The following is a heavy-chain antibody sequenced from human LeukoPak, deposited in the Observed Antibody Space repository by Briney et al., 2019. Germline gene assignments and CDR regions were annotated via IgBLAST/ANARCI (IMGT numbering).Heavy chain of an antibody. CDR1: GYTFTTYA. V-gene: IGHV1-3*01. CDR2: INAGNGNT. Sequence: ASVKVSCKASGYTFTTYAMHWVRQAPGQRLEWMGWINAGNGNTKYSQKFQGRVTITRDTSASIAYMELSSLRSEDTAVYYCARTTAMVTIFDYWGQGTLVTVSS. J-gene: IGHJ4*02. D-gene: IGHD5-18*01. CDR3: ARTTAMVTIFDY.